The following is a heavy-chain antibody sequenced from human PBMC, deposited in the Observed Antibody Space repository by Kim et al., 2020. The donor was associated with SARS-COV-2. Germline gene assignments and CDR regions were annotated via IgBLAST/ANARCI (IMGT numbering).Heavy chain of an antibody. D-gene: IGHD3-9*01. V-gene: IGHV4-59*08. J-gene: IGHJ5*02. Sequence: SETPSLTCTVSGGSISSYYWSWIRQPPGKGLEWIGYIYYSGSTNYNPSLKSRVTISVDTSKNQFSLKLSSVTAADTAVYYCASSTGNYDILTGYYGGWFDPWGQGTLVTVSS. CDR1: GGSISSYY. CDR2: IYYSGST. CDR3: ASSTGNYDILTGYYGGWFDP.